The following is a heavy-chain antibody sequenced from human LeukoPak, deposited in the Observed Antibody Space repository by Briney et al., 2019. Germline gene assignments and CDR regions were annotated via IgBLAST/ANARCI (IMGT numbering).Heavy chain of an antibody. CDR1: GGSFSGYY. J-gene: IGHJ4*02. D-gene: IGHD3-22*01. CDR3: ARVPQNHYYDSSGYYYKGRDFYFDY. V-gene: IGHV4-34*01. Sequence: SETLSPTCAVYGGSFSGYYWSWIRQPPGKGLEWIGEINHSGSTNYNPSLKSRVTISVDTSKNQFSLKLSSVTAADTAVYYCARVPQNHYYDSSGYYYKGRDFYFDYWGQGTLVTVSS. CDR2: INHSGST.